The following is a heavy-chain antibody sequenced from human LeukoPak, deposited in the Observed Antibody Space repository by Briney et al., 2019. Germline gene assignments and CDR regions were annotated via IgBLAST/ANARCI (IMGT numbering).Heavy chain of an antibody. CDR3: ARGYSSANWFDP. J-gene: IGHJ5*02. CDR1: GGSISSYY. Sequence: PSETLSLTCTVSGGSISSYYWSWIRQPPGKGLEWIGYIYYSGSTNYNPSLKSRVTISVDTPKNQFSLELSSVTAADTAVYYCARGYSSANWFDPWGQGTLVTVSS. D-gene: IGHD6-25*01. CDR2: IYYSGST. V-gene: IGHV4-59*01.